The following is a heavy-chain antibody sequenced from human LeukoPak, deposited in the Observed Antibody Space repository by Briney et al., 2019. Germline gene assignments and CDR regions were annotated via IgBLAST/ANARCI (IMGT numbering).Heavy chain of an antibody. J-gene: IGHJ6*03. CDR3: ARQLYVSGSYYAPMDV. CDR2: VHYSGST. CDR1: GGSISSSSYF. V-gene: IGHV4-39*01. Sequence: SETLSLTCSVSGGSISSSSYFWGWSRQPPGKGLEWIASVHYSGSTYYNPSLKSRVTISIDTSKNQFSLKLSSVTAADTAVYFCARQLYVSGSYYAPMDVWGKGTTVTISS. D-gene: IGHD3-10*01.